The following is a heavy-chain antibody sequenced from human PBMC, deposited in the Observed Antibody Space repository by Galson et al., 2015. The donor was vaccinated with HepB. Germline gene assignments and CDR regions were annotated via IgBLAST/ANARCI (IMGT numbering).Heavy chain of an antibody. CDR1: GSSFTSYW. V-gene: IGHV5-51*01. J-gene: IGHJ6*02. CDR2: IYPGDSDT. D-gene: IGHD4-17*01. CDR3: ARHVRRVHDSGDRVGWGFYYYYNNMDV. Sequence: QSGAEVKKPGESLKISCKGSGSSFTSYWIAWVRQMPGKGLEWMGVIYPGDSDTRYSPSFRGQVTIAADKSISTAYLQWSSLKASDTAVYYCARHVRRVHDSGDRVGWGFYYYYNNMDVWGQGTTVTVSS.